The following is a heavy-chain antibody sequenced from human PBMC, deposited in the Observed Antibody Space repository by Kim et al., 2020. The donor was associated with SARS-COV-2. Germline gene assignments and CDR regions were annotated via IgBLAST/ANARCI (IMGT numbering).Heavy chain of an antibody. CDR2: ISSSSSYI. D-gene: IGHD3-3*01. CDR1: GFTFSSYS. CDR3: ARDGQFLEWLSPWSDYYYMDV. Sequence: GGSLRLSCAASGFTFSSYSMNWVRQAPGKGLEWVSSISSSSSYIYYADSVKGRFTISRDNAKNSLYLQMNSLRAEDTAVYYCARDGQFLEWLSPWSDYYYMDVWGKGTTVTVSS. V-gene: IGHV3-21*01. J-gene: IGHJ6*03.